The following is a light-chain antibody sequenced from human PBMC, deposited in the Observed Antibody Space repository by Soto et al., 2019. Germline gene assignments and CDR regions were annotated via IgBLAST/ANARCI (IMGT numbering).Light chain of an antibody. CDR1: QSISSW. CDR2: SSS. CDR3: LQHHSFPRT. Sequence: DIQMTQSPSTLSASVGDRVTITCRASQSISSWLAWYQQKPGKAPKRLIYSSSNLQSGVPSRFSGSGSGTEFILTISSLQPEDSATYYCLQHHSFPRTFGQGTKVDTK. V-gene: IGKV1-5*01. J-gene: IGKJ1*01.